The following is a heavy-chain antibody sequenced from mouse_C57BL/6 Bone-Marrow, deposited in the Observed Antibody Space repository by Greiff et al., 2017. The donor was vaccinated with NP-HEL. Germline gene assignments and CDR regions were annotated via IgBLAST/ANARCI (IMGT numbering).Heavy chain of an antibody. CDR1: GFTFSSYG. V-gene: IGHV5-6*01. CDR2: ISSGGSYT. Sequence: EVHLVESGGDLVKPGGSLKLSCAASGFTFSSYGMSWVRQTPDKRLEWVATISSGGSYTYYPDSVKGRFTISRDNAKNTLYLQMSSLKSEDTAMYYCARPYDYDVAWFAYWGQGNLVTVSA. CDR3: ARPYDYDVAWFAY. D-gene: IGHD2-4*01. J-gene: IGHJ3*01.